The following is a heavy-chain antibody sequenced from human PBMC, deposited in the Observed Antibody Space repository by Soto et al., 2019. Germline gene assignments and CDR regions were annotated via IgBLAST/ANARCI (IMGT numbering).Heavy chain of an antibody. Sequence: GASVKVSCKASGYTFTGYYMHWVRQAPGQGLEWMGWINPNSGGTNYAQKFQGWVTMTRDTSISTAYMELSRLRSDDTAVYYCARARGAAAGISLLGEYFQQGGQATLVTVPS. CDR2: INPNSGGT. V-gene: IGHV1-2*04. J-gene: IGHJ1*01. CDR1: GYTFTGYY. CDR3: ARARGAAAGISLLGEYFQQ. D-gene: IGHD6-13*01.